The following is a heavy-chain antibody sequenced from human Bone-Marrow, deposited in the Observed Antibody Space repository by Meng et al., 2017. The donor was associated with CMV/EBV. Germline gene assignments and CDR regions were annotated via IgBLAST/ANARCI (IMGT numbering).Heavy chain of an antibody. D-gene: IGHD1-26*01. CDR3: ARLLVGALDTHAFDL. Sequence: GESLKISCAASGFTFSDYYMSWIRQAPGKGLEWVSVIYGSGRSSYSADSVKGRFSISRDNSKNTLDLQMSSRRAEYTAVYYCARLLVGALDTHAFDLWGRGTVVTVSS. J-gene: IGHJ3*01. V-gene: IGHV3-23*05. CDR1: GFTFSDYY. CDR2: IYGSGRSS.